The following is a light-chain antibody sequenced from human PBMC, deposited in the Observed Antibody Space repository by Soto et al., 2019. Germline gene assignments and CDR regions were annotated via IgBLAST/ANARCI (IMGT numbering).Light chain of an antibody. J-gene: IGLJ3*02. V-gene: IGLV2-14*01. CDR3: RSYKSSGPV. CDR1: SSDIGGYNY. Sequence: QSALTQPASVSGSPGQSITISCTGTSSDIGGYNYVSWYQQHPGKAPKLMIYEVSNRPSGVSNRFSGSKSANTASLTISGLQPEDEADYYCRSYKSSGPVFGGGTKVTV. CDR2: EVS.